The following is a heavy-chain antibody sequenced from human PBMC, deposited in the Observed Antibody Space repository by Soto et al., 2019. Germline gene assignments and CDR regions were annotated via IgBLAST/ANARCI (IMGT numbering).Heavy chain of an antibody. Sequence: QVQLVQSGAEVKRPGSSVKVSCEASGGTFSSLGFTWVRQAPGQGLEWMGGIFPISGRTTFAPKFLGRVTITADESTRTTYMELTALTSDDTAIYYCATRGTQGRWLEFADYWGQGTLVTVSS. D-gene: IGHD5-12*01. J-gene: IGHJ4*02. CDR3: ATRGTQGRWLEFADY. CDR1: GGTFSSLG. CDR2: IFPISGRT. V-gene: IGHV1-69*01.